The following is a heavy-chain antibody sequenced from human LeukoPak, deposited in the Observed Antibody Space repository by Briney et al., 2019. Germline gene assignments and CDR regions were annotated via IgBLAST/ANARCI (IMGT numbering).Heavy chain of an antibody. D-gene: IGHD3-10*01. CDR2: INHSGST. CDR1: GGSFSGYY. V-gene: IGHV4-34*01. CDR3: AKESPTYYYGSGSSP. Sequence: SETLSLTCAVYGGSFSGYYWSWIRQPPGKGLEWIGEINHSGSTNYNPSLKSRVTISVDTSKNQFSLKLSSVTAADTAVYYCAKESPTYYYGSGSSPWGQGTLVTVSS. J-gene: IGHJ5*02.